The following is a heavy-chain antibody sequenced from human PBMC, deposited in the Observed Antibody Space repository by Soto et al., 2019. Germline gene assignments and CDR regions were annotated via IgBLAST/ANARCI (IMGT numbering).Heavy chain of an antibody. CDR2: ITWNSDRV. V-gene: IGHV3-9*01. J-gene: IGHJ4*02. D-gene: IGHD6-13*01. CDR1: GFTFDADA. Sequence: EVQLVESGGGLVQPGTSLRLSCTASGFTFDADALHWVRHDPRKGLEWVSGITWNSDRVDYADSVKGRFTISRDNARNSLYLQMNSLRADDTALYFCGKGISIAAIDYWGQGTLVTVSS. CDR3: GKGISIAAIDY.